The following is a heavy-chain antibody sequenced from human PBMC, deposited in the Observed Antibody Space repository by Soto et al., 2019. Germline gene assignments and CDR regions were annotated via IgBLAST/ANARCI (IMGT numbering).Heavy chain of an antibody. D-gene: IGHD3-3*01. CDR3: AKDKGEFLEWLFAIATPYGMDV. V-gene: IGHV3-30*18. CDR2: ISYDGSNK. J-gene: IGHJ6*02. Sequence: PGGSLRLSCAASGFTFSSYGMHWVRQAPGKGLEWVAVISYDGSNKYYADSVKGRFTISRDNSKNTLYLQMNSLRAEDTAVYYCAKDKGEFLEWLFAIATPYGMDVWGQGTTVTVSS. CDR1: GFTFSSYG.